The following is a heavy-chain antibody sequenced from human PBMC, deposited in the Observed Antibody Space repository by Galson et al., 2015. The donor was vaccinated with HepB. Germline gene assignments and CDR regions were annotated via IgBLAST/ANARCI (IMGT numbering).Heavy chain of an antibody. D-gene: IGHD3-22*01. J-gene: IGHJ4*02. CDR3: TRHYFDTSTTINA. CDR1: GFTFGGSA. CDR2: IRTKANSYAT. Sequence: SLRLSCAASGFTFGGSAMHWVRQASGKGLEWVGRIRTKANSYATTYAASVKGRFTISRGDSKNSAYLQMNSLKTEDTAVYYCTRHYFDTSTTINAWGQGTLVTVSS. V-gene: IGHV3-73*01.